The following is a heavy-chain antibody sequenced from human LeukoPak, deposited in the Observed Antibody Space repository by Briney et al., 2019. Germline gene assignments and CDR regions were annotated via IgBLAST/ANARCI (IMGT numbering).Heavy chain of an antibody. V-gene: IGHV4-59*01. CDR3: ARDYGELSHPFDY. J-gene: IGHJ4*02. Sequence: SETLSLTCTVSGGSISSYYWSWIRQPPGKGLEWIGYIYYSGSTNYNPSLKSRVTISVDTSKNQFSLKLSSVTAADTAVYYCARDYGELSHPFDYWGQGTLVTVSS. D-gene: IGHD3-16*02. CDR1: GGSISSYY. CDR2: IYYSGST.